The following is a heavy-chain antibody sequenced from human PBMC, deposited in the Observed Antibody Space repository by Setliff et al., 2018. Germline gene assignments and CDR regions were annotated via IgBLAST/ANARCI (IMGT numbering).Heavy chain of an antibody. CDR3: ARGITSGGYWGQSFFYLDV. V-gene: IGHV4-4*07. CDR1: GGSISYNY. D-gene: IGHD3-22*01. CDR2: INTSGST. J-gene: IGHJ6*03. Sequence: PSETLSLTCTVSGGSISYNYWSWIRQPAGKGLQWIGRINTSGSTKYNPSLKSRVTISLDTSKNQFSLRLNSVTAADTAVYYCARGITSGGYWGQSFFYLDVWGRGTTVTVSS.